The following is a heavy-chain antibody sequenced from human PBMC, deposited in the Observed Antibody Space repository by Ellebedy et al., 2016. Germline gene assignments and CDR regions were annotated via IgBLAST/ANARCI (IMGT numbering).Heavy chain of an antibody. J-gene: IGHJ4*02. V-gene: IGHV1-3*01. CDR1: GYNFTTYA. D-gene: IGHD6-13*01. CDR3: AREVKAAAGIQPNFDY. Sequence: ASVKVSCKASGYNFTTYAIHWVRQAPGQRLEWMGWINAGNGNTKYSQKIQGRVTITRDTSASTAYMDLSSLRSEDTAVYYCAREVKAAAGIQPNFDYWGQGTLVTVSS. CDR2: INAGNGNT.